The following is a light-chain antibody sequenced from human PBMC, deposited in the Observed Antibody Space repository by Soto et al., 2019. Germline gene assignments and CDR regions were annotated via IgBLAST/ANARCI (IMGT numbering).Light chain of an antibody. CDR2: EVS. J-gene: IGLJ1*01. CDR1: SSDIGDYNF. V-gene: IGLV2-14*01. Sequence: QSVLTQPASVSGSPGQSISISCTGTSSDIGDYNFVSWYQHHPGKAPKVIIYEVSNRPSGVSHRFAGSKSGNTASLTISGFQTEDEADYYCSSYKYDTVIPFVFGSGTKVTV. CDR3: SSYKYDTVIPFV.